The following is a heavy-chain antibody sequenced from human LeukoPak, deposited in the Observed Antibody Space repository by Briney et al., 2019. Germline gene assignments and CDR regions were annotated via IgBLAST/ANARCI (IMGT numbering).Heavy chain of an antibody. D-gene: IGHD3-22*01. CDR3: ARWYYTGSGYYYDF. Sequence: SETLSLTCTVSGGSISSYYWSWIRQPAGKGLEWIGRIYISGSTNYNPSLRSRVTISVDKSKNQFSLKLSSVTAADTAFYYCARWYYTGSGYYYDFWGQGTLVTVSS. J-gene: IGHJ4*02. V-gene: IGHV4-4*07. CDR2: IYISGST. CDR1: GGSISSYY.